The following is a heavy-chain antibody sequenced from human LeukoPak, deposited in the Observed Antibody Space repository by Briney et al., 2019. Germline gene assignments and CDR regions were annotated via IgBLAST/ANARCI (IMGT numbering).Heavy chain of an antibody. CDR1: RFTVSSNY. CDR3: ARLYDRSAYGAFDI. D-gene: IGHD3-22*01. V-gene: IGHV3-66*02. J-gene: IGHJ3*02. Sequence: GGSLRLSCAASRFTVSSNYMGWVRQAPGKGLEWVSVLYSDGTTYYPDSVKSRFTISRDNSQNTLYLQLDSLRAEDTAVYYCARLYDRSAYGAFDIWGQGTMVTVSS. CDR2: LYSDGTT.